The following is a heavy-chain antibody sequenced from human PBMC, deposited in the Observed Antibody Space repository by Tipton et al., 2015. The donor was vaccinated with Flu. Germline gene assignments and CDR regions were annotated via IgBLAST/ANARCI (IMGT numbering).Heavy chain of an antibody. CDR3: ATVNGYTSGRSWYFDL. V-gene: IGHV3-7*01. Sequence: QLVQSGGGLVQPGGSLRLSCAASGFTFTNYWMTWVRQAPGKGLEWVANINQAGSEKYSVDSVRGRFTISRDNAKNSLYLQMNSLRVEDTAVYYCATVNGYTSGRSWYFDLWGRGTLVTVSS. CDR2: INQAGSEK. CDR1: GFTFTNYW. D-gene: IGHD5-24*01. J-gene: IGHJ2*01.